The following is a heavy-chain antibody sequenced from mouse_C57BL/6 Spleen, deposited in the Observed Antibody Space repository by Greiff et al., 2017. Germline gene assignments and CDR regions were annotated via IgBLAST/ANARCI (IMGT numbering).Heavy chain of an antibody. CDR3: ATYYGSRYYYAMDY. J-gene: IGHJ4*01. CDR1: GFTFSDYG. D-gene: IGHD1-1*01. CDR2: ISSGSSTI. V-gene: IGHV5-17*01. Sequence: EVKLVASGGGLVKPGGSLKLSCAASGFTFSDYGMHWVRQALEKGLEWVAYISSGSSTIYYADTVKGRFTISRDNAKNTLFLQMTSLRSEDTAMYYCATYYGSRYYYAMDYWGQGTSVTVSS.